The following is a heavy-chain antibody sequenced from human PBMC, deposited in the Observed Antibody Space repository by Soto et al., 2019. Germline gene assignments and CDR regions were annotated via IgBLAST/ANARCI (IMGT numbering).Heavy chain of an antibody. J-gene: IGHJ4*02. Sequence: ASVKVSCKASGYTFTGYYMHWVRQAPGQGLEWMGWINPNSGGTNYAQKFQGWVTMTRDTSISTAYMELSRLRSDDTAVYYCAREDYDYVWGSYRSPFKFDYWGQGTLVTVSS. CDR3: AREDYDYVWGSYRSPFKFDY. CDR2: INPNSGGT. CDR1: GYTFTGYY. D-gene: IGHD3-16*02. V-gene: IGHV1-2*04.